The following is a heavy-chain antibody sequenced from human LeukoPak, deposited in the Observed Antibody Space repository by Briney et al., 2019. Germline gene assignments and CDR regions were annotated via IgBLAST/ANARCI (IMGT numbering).Heavy chain of an antibody. V-gene: IGHV4-39*01. Sequence: TSETLSLTCTVSGDSISSSSSYWGWIRQPPGKGLEWIGSIYYSGSTYYNTSLKSRVTISVDTSKNQFSLKLNSVTAADTAVYYCARGSSGWNFLDYWGQGTLVTVSS. J-gene: IGHJ4*02. CDR2: IYYSGST. D-gene: IGHD6-19*01. CDR3: ARGSSGWNFLDY. CDR1: GDSISSSSSY.